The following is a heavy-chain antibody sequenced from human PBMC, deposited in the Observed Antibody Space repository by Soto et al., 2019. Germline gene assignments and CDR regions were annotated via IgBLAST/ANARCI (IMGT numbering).Heavy chain of an antibody. CDR3: ARMNYYDTSGYPFDY. Sequence: SETLSLTCAVSGGSISSGGYYWNWIRQHPGKGLEWIGHIYYSGSTYYNPSLKSRVTMSADTSKNQFSLKLNSVTAADTAVYYCARMNYYDTSGYPFDYWGQGMMVTVS. D-gene: IGHD3-22*01. CDR2: IYYSGST. J-gene: IGHJ4*02. CDR1: GGSISSGGYY. V-gene: IGHV4-31*11.